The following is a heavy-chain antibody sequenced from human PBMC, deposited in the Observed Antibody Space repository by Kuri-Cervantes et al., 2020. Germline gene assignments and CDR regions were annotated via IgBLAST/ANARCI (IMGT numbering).Heavy chain of an antibody. CDR2: MNPNSGNT. J-gene: IGHJ6*03. D-gene: IGHD6-13*01. CDR1: GYTFTSYA. V-gene: IGHV1-8*02. Sequence: ASVKVSCKASGYTFTSYAMHWVRQAPGQGLEWMGWMNPNSGNTGYAQKFQGRVTMTRNTSISTAYMELSSLRSEDTAVYYCARRSGADDRYYYYMDVWGKGTTVTVSS. CDR3: ARRSGADDRYYYYMDV.